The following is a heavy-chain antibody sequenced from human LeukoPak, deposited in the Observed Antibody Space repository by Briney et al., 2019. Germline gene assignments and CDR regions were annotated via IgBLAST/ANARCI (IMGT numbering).Heavy chain of an antibody. CDR2: IYINGST. D-gene: IGHD2-15*01. CDR3: ARRRAVGGRLWLDP. V-gene: IGHV4-4*09. CDR1: GGSINTYY. J-gene: IGHJ5*02. Sequence: PSETLSLTCTVSGGSINTYYWSWIRQPPGKGLEWIGSIYINGSTKYNPSLKSRVTISVDTSKNQFSLKLTSVTAADTSLYYCARRRAVGGRLWLDPWGQGTLVTVSS.